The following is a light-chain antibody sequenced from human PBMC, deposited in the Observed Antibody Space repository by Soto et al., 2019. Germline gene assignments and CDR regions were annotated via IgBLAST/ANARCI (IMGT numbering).Light chain of an antibody. CDR2: GAS. Sequence: DIVMTQSPLSLPVTTGEPATLSCRASQSVSNNYLAWYQQKPGQAPRLLIDGASSRATGVPDRFSGTGSGTDFTLTISRLEPEDFAVFYCQQYGNSPITFGQGTRLEIK. CDR3: QQYGNSPIT. J-gene: IGKJ5*01. CDR1: QSVSNNY. V-gene: IGKV3-20*01.